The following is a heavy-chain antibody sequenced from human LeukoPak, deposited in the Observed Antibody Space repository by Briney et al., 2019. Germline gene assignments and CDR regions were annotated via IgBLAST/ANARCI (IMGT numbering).Heavy chain of an antibody. Sequence: ASVKVSCKASGYTFTGYYMHWVRQAPGQGLEWMGWINPNSGGTNYAQKFQGRVTMTRDTSTSTVYMELSSLRSEDMAVYYCARAKGGLFIDFDYWGQGTLVTVSS. V-gene: IGHV1-2*02. J-gene: IGHJ4*02. CDR2: INPNSGGT. CDR3: ARAKGGLFIDFDY. CDR1: GYTFTGYY. D-gene: IGHD3-10*01.